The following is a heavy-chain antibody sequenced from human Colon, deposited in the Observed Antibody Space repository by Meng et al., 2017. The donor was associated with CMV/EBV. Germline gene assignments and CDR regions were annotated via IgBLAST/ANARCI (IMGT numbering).Heavy chain of an antibody. D-gene: IGHD6-13*01. CDR1: RYTFTANH. CDR3: VRESWYFDF. Sequence: QVQLVQSRTEVQKPAASVNVSCKTSRYTFTANHLHWVRQAPGQWLEWMGWINPQDGGTYFAQKFQDRVTLTRNTSITTAYMELSGLTSDDTAIYYCVRESWYFDFWGEGTLVTVSS. V-gene: IGHV1-2*02. CDR2: INPQDGGT. J-gene: IGHJ4*02.